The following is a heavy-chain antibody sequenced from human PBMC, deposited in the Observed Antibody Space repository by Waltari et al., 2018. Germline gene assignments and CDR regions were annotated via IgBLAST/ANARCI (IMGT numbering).Heavy chain of an antibody. CDR3: SVSLNS. CDR2: IKPDGSET. J-gene: IGHJ4*02. V-gene: IGHV3-7*01. CDR1: GFPFGDPW. Sequence: EVQLVESGGGLVQPGESLRPSCRDSGFPFGDPWMDWVRQAPGKGLEWVANIKPDGSETHYVDSVQGRFTISRDNAQNLLYLQMNSLRAEDAAVYYCSVSLNSWGQGTLVTVSS.